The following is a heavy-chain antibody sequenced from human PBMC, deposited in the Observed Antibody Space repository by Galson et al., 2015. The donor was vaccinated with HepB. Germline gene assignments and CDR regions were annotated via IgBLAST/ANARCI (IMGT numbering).Heavy chain of an antibody. D-gene: IGHD6-13*01. Sequence: SVKVSCKAAGSTFSSYVITWVRQAPGQGLEWVGGIISIFGTTNYAQKFQGRVTITADESTSTAYMELSSLRSEDTAVYYCARVGAAGPFDYWGQGTLVTVSS. V-gene: IGHV1-69*13. CDR3: ARVGAAGPFDY. J-gene: IGHJ4*02. CDR1: GSTFSSYV. CDR2: IISIFGTT.